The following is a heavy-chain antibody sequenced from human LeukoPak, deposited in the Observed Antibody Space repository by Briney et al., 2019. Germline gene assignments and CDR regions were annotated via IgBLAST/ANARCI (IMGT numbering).Heavy chain of an antibody. CDR1: GFTFSSYA. D-gene: IGHD2-21*02. V-gene: IGHV3-30-3*01. CDR3: ASVVTYNWFDP. J-gene: IGHJ5*02. CDR2: ISYDGSNK. Sequence: PGGSLRLSCAASGFTFSSYAMHWVRQAPGKGLEWVAVISYDGSNKYYADSVKGRFTISRDNSKNTLYLQMNSLRAEDTAVYYCASVVTYNWFDPWGQGTQVTVSS.